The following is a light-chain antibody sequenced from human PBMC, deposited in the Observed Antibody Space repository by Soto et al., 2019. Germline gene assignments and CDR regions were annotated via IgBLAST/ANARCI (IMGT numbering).Light chain of an antibody. Sequence: IQLTQSPSSLSASVGDRVTITCRASQGVRSYLAWVQQRPGKAPKLLIFGASTLQNGLPARFSGGGFGTEFTLTITRLQPEDFATYYCHQVYTYPRTFGQGTKVEIK. CDR2: GAS. CDR3: HQVYTYPRT. CDR1: QGVRSY. V-gene: IGKV1-9*01. J-gene: IGKJ1*01.